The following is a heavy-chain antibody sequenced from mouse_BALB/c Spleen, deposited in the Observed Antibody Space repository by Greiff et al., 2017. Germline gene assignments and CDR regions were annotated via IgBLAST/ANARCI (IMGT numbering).Heavy chain of an antibody. D-gene: IGHD1-1*01. V-gene: IGHV1-87*01. CDR3: ATHYYGKGYFDY. Sequence: VQLQQSGAELARPGASVKLSCRASGYTFTSYWMQWVKQRPGQGLEWIGAIYPGDGDTRYTQKFKGKATLTADKSSSTAYMQLSSLASEDSAVYYCATHYYGKGYFDYWGQGTTLTVSS. CDR1: GYTFTSYW. CDR2: IYPGDGDT. J-gene: IGHJ2*01.